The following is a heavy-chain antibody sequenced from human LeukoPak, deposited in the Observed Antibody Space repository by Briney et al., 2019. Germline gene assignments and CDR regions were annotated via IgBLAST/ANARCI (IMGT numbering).Heavy chain of an antibody. CDR3: ARGRDGVIVGAEGDWFDP. CDR2: INPNSGGT. J-gene: IGHJ5*02. V-gene: IGHV1-2*02. CDR1: GYTFTGYY. Sequence: ASVKVSCKASGYTFTGYYMHWVRQAPGQGLEWMGWINPNSGGTNYAQKFQGRVTKTRNTSISTAYMELSSLRSEDTAVYYCARGRDGVIVGAEGDWFDPWGQGTLVTVSS. D-gene: IGHD1-26*01.